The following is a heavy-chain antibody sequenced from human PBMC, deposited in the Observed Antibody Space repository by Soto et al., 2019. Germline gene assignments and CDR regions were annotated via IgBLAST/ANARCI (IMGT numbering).Heavy chain of an antibody. D-gene: IGHD6-6*01. CDR3: AKGQLQTFYYFDY. CDR2: ISYDGSNK. V-gene: IGHV3-30*18. J-gene: IGHJ4*02. CDR1: GFTFSSYG. Sequence: PGGSLRLSCAASGFTFSSYGMHWVRQAPGKGLEWVAVISYDGSNKYYADSVKGRFTISRDNSKNTLYLQMNSLRAEDTAVYYCAKGQLQTFYYFDYWGQGTLVTVSS.